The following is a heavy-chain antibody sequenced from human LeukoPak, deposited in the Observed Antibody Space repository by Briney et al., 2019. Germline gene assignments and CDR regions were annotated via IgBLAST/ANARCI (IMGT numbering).Heavy chain of an antibody. Sequence: SVKVSFKSSGATFSIYAISWVRQCLGQGLEWMGGIIPIFGTANYAQKFQGRVTITADESASTAYMELSSLRSEDTAVYSCPRTEQQSLVNGSYFDYWGQGPLVTASS. V-gene: IGHV1-69*13. CDR3: PRTEQQSLVNGSYFDY. CDR2: IIPIFGTA. D-gene: IGHD6-19*01. J-gene: IGHJ4*02. CDR1: GATFSIYA.